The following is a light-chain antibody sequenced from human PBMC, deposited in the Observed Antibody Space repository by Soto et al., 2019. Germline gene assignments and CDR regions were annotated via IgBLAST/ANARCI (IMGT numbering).Light chain of an antibody. CDR1: QDISNY. Sequence: DIQMTQSPSSLSASVVDRVTVTCQASQDISNYLNWYQQKPVKAPKLLIYDASNLETGVPSRFSGSGSGTGFTFTISSLQPEDFATYYCQQYESLPLTFGQGTRLEIK. V-gene: IGKV1-33*01. CDR2: DAS. CDR3: QQYESLPLT. J-gene: IGKJ5*01.